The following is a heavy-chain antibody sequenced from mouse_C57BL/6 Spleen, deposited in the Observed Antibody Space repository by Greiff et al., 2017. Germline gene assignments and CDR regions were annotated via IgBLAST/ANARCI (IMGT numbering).Heavy chain of an antibody. CDR2: IDPSDSET. J-gene: IGHJ3*01. CDR3: ARFDDYEAY. CDR1: GYTFTSYW. Sequence: VKLQQPGAELVRPGSSVKLSCKASGYTFTSYWMQWVKQRPIQGLEWIGNIDPSDSETHYNQKFKDKATLTVDKSSSTAYMQLSSLTSEDSAVYYCARFDDYEAYWGQGTLVTVAA. D-gene: IGHD2-4*01. V-gene: IGHV1-52*01.